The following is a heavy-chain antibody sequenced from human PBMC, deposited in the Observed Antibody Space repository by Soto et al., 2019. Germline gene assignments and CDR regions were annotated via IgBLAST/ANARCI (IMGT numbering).Heavy chain of an antibody. CDR2: INHSGST. CDR1: GGSFSGYY. D-gene: IGHD1-7*01. Sequence: SETLSLTCAVYGGSFSGYYWSWIRQPPGKGLEWIGEINHSGSTNYNPSLKSRVTISVDTSKNQFSLKLSSVTAADTAVYYCARGLANYARVGNWFDPWGQGTLVTVSS. V-gene: IGHV4-34*01. CDR3: ARGLANYARVGNWFDP. J-gene: IGHJ5*02.